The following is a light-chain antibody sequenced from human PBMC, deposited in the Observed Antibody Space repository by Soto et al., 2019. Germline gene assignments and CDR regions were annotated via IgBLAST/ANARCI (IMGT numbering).Light chain of an antibody. CDR1: QSVNSN. J-gene: IGKJ1*01. V-gene: IGKV3-15*01. CDR3: QQYNNWPPWT. CDR2: GAS. Sequence: ETVMTQSPATLSVSPGERATLSCWASQSVNSNLAWYQQKLGQAPRVLIYGASTRATGIPARFSGSGSGTEFTLTISSLQSEDFAVYYCQQYNNWPPWTFGQGTKVDI.